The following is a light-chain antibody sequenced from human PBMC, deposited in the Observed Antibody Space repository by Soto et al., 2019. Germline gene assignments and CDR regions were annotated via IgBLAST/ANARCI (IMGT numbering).Light chain of an antibody. CDR3: QQRTNWRALT. Sequence: EVVLTQSPGTLSLSPGERATLSCRAIPGVSANNLAWYQHKAGQAPRLLIYGASSRATGIPDRFSGSGSGTDFTLTISSLEPEDFAVYYCQQRTNWRALTFGGGTKVDIK. CDR1: PGVSANN. V-gene: IGKV3D-20*02. CDR2: GAS. J-gene: IGKJ4*01.